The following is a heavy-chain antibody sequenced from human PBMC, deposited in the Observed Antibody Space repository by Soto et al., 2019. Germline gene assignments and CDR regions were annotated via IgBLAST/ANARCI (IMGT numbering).Heavy chain of an antibody. Sequence: QVHLVESGGGVVQPGRSLRLSCAASGFTFNDYVIHWVRQAAGKGLEWVASMTYDGATEYYADSVKGRFTVSRDNSKRTLSLQMTGLRPEDTAVYYCARVRLSIAVNDALDVWGQGTTVTVSS. J-gene: IGHJ3*01. D-gene: IGHD3-3*02. CDR1: GFTFNDYV. CDR2: MTYDGATE. CDR3: ARVRLSIAVNDALDV. V-gene: IGHV3-30*14.